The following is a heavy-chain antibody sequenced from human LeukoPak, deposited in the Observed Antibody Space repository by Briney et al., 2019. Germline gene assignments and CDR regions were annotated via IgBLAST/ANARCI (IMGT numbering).Heavy chain of an antibody. CDR2: ISSSSSSYI. J-gene: IGHJ4*02. CDR1: GFTFSSYS. Sequence: GGSLRLSCAASGFTFSSYSMNWVRQAPGKGLEWVSSISSSSSSYIYYADSVKGRFTISRDNAKNSLYLQTNSLRAEDTAVYYCAREYSYGYTDYWGQGTLVTVSS. D-gene: IGHD5-18*01. CDR3: AREYSYGYTDY. V-gene: IGHV3-21*01.